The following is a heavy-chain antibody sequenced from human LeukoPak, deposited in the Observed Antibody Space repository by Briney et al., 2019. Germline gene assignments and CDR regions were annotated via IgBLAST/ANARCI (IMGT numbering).Heavy chain of an antibody. D-gene: IGHD2-15*01. CDR3: ARDVGYCSGGSCYRWFAS. J-gene: IGHJ5*01. V-gene: IGHV3-48*01. CDR1: GFTFSSYS. CDR2: ISTSSAVI. Sequence: QPGGSLRLSCAASGFTFSSYSISWVRQAPGKGLEWVSYISTSSAVIYYADSVKGRFTISRDDARNSVSLQMNSLRADDTAVYYCARDVGYCSGGSCYRWFASWGQGTLVIVSS.